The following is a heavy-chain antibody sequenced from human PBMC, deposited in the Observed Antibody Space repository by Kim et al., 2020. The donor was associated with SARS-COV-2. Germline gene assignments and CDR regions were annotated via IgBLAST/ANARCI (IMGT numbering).Heavy chain of an antibody. CDR1: GFTFSTYV. CDR3: AKAQGWQQNDAVNT. Sequence: GGSLRLSCAASGFTFSTYVMHWVRQDPGKGLEWVACISDDGSHKQYGDSVRGRFTISRDNSKKTLYLQMNSLSPEDTAVYFCAKAQGWQQNDAVNTWGQG. D-gene: IGHD1-1*01. V-gene: IGHV3-30*18. J-gene: IGHJ3*01. CDR2: ISDDGSHK.